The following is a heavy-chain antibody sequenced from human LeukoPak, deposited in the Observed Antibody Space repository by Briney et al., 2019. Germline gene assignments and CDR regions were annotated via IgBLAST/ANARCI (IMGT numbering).Heavy chain of an antibody. CDR2: IYYSGGT. CDR1: GGSISSSSYY. J-gene: IGHJ4*02. V-gene: IGHV4-39*01. CDR3: ARHAYRSGWLDF. Sequence: KPSETLSLTCTVSGGSISSSSYYLGWIRQPPGKGLEWIGTIYYSGGTYYNPSLDSRVTISVDTSKNQFSLRLSSVTAADTAVYYCARHAYRSGWLDFWGQGTLVTVSS. D-gene: IGHD6-19*01.